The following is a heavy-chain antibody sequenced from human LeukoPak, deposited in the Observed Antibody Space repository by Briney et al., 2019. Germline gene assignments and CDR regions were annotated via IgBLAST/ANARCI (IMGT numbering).Heavy chain of an antibody. V-gene: IGHV3-53*01. CDR3: AREWFGETAFDY. CDR1: GFTVSSNY. CDR2: IYSGGST. J-gene: IGHJ4*02. D-gene: IGHD3-10*01. Sequence: GGSLRLSCAASGFTVSSNYMSWVRQAPGKGLEWVSVIYSGGSTYYADSVKGRFTISRDNSKNTLYLQMNSLGAEDTAVYYCAREWFGETAFDYWGQGTLVTVSS.